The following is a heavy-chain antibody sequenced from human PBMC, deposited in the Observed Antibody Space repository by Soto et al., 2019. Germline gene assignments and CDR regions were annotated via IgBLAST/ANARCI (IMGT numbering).Heavy chain of an antibody. Sequence: EVQLLESGGGLVQPGGSLRLSCAASGFTFSSYAMSWVRQAPGKGLEWVSAISGSGGSTYYADSVKGRFTISRDNPKNRLYQQLNGLRAEDTAVHYSARARDYDILTGENYWGQGTLVTVAS. V-gene: IGHV3-23*01. J-gene: IGHJ4*02. CDR2: ISGSGGST. D-gene: IGHD3-9*01. CDR3: ARARDYDILTGENY. CDR1: GFTFSSYA.